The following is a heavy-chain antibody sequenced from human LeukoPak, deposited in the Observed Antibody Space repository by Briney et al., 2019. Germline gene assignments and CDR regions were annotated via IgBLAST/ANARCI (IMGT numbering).Heavy chain of an antibody. V-gene: IGHV4-39*07. J-gene: IGHJ5*02. CDR2: IYYSGST. CDR1: GGSISSGGYS. CDR3: ARAPIAAYNWFDP. Sequence: SETLSLTCAVSGGSISSGGYSWSWIRQPPGKGLEWIGSIYYSGSTYYNPSLKSRVTISVDTSKNQFSLKLSSVTAADTAVYYCARAPIAAYNWFDPWGQGTLVTVSS. D-gene: IGHD6-13*01.